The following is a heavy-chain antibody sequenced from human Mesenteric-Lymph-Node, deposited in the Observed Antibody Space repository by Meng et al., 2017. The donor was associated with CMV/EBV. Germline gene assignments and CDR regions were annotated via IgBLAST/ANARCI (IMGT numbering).Heavy chain of an antibody. CDR3: ARAGYSSGWPNDY. V-gene: IGHV3-23*01. Sequence: GESLKISCAASGFTFSSYAMSWVRQTPGEGLEWVSSISSSDRSTYYADSVKGRFTISRDNSKNMVYLQMNSLRAEDTAVYYCARAGYSSGWPNDYWGQGTLVTVSS. CDR1: GFTFSSYA. CDR2: ISSSDRST. J-gene: IGHJ4*02. D-gene: IGHD6-19*01.